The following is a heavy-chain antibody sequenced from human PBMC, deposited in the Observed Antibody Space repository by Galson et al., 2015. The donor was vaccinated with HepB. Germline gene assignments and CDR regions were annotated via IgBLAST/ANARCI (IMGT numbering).Heavy chain of an antibody. CDR1: GFTFRTYA. Sequence: SLRLSCAASGFTFRTYAMHWVRQAPGKGLEWVAVISYDGSDKDYANSVKGRLTISRENSKNTLYVQMNSLRAEDTAVYYCAKSLVSIAVAGRFDSWGQGILVTVSS. CDR3: AKSLVSIAVAGRFDS. V-gene: IGHV3-30*18. J-gene: IGHJ4*02. D-gene: IGHD6-13*01. CDR2: ISYDGSDK.